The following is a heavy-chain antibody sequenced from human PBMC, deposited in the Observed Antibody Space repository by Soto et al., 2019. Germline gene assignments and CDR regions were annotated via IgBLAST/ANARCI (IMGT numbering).Heavy chain of an antibody. J-gene: IGHJ4*02. D-gene: IGHD3-9*01. V-gene: IGHV4-59*08. CDR1: GGSIGTYY. CDR3: ARHPGYYDILTGYTTYYFHY. Sequence: PSETLSLTCTVSGGSIGTYYWSWIRQPPGKGLEWIGYIYYRGNTDYNPSLKSRVTISLDTPKNQFSLKLSSVTAADTAVYYCARHPGYYDILTGYTTYYFHYWGQGILVTVS. CDR2: IYYRGNT.